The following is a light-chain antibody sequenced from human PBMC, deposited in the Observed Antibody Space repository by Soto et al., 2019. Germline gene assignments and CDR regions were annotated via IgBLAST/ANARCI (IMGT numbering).Light chain of an antibody. Sequence: QSVLTQPPSASGTPGQPVTISCSGSSSNIGSNTVNWYQLLPGTAPKLLIYSNNQRPSGVPDRFSGSKSGTSASLAISGLQSDDEADYYCAAWDDSLNGPVFGGGTKVTVL. CDR1: SSNIGSNT. J-gene: IGLJ2*01. CDR3: AAWDDSLNGPV. CDR2: SNN. V-gene: IGLV1-44*01.